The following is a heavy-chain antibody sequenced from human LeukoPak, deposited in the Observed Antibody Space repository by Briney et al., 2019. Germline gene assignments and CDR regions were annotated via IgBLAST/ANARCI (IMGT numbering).Heavy chain of an antibody. J-gene: IGHJ4*02. CDR1: GGSISSSSYY. CDR3: ARWTGFGGFDY. D-gene: IGHD3/OR15-3a*01. V-gene: IGHV4-39*01. Sequence: SETLSLTCTVSGGSISSSSYYWGWIPQPPGKGLEWIGSIYYSGSTYYNPSLKSRVTISVDTSKNQFSLKLSSVTAADTAVYYCARWTGFGGFDYWGQGTLVTVSS. CDR2: IYYSGST.